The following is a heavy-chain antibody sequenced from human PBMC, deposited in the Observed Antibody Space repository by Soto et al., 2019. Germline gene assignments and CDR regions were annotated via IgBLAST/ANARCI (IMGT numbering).Heavy chain of an antibody. Sequence: LSLTCAVYGGSFSGYYWSWIRQPPGKGLEWIGEINHSGSTNYNPSLKSRVTISVDTSKNQFSLKLSSVTAADTAVYYCARGKPRVLRYFDWLLPPYYFDYWGQGTLVTVSS. CDR1: GGSFSGYY. CDR3: ARGKPRVLRYFDWLLPPYYFDY. V-gene: IGHV4-34*01. D-gene: IGHD3-9*01. CDR2: INHSGST. J-gene: IGHJ4*02.